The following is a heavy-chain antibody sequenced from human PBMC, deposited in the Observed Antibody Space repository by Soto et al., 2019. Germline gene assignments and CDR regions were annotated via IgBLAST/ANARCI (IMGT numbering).Heavy chain of an antibody. D-gene: IGHD2-8*01. CDR2: ISYDGSSK. V-gene: IGHV3-30*18. CDR3: SKDRRGGRAVLDS. Sequence: PGGSLRLSCAASGFSFSNYGMHWVRQAPGKGLEWVAVISYDGSSKYHADSVKGRFTISRDNSKNTLHLQMNSLRAEDTAVYYCSKDRRGGRAVLDSWGQGTPVTVSP. J-gene: IGHJ4*02. CDR1: GFSFSNYG.